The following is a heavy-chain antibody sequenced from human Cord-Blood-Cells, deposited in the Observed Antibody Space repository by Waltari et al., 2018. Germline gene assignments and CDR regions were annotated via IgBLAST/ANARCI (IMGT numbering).Heavy chain of an antibody. Sequence: QVQLVQSGAEVKKPGASVKVSCKASGYTFTGYYMHWVRQAPGKGLEWMGWINPNSGCTNNAQKFQGRVTRTRDTSISTAYMELSRLRSDDTAVYYCARVRNRYSSSWYDYWGQGTLVTVSS. CDR3: ARVRNRYSSSWYDY. V-gene: IGHV1-2*02. CDR1: GYTFTGYY. CDR2: INPNSGCT. D-gene: IGHD6-13*01. J-gene: IGHJ4*02.